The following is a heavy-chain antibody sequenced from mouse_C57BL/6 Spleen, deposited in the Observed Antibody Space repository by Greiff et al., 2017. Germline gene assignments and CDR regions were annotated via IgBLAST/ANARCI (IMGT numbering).Heavy chain of an antibody. J-gene: IGHJ4*01. V-gene: IGHV1-59*01. Sequence: VPPPKAGAEPVRPGASVKLSCQASCYPFTRHWMPWVKPRPGQGLEWIGVVDPSDSYTNYNQKFKGKATLTVDTSSSTAYRQLSSLTSEDSAVYYCARGYDGPYYYAMDYWGQGTSVTVSS. CDR3: ARGYDGPYYYAMDY. CDR2: VDPSDSYT. CDR1: CYPFTRHW. D-gene: IGHD2-3*01.